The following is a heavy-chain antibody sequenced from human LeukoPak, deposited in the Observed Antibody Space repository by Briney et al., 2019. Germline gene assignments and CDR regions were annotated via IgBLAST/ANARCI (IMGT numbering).Heavy chain of an antibody. V-gene: IGHV1-2*02. CDR3: ARDGGKYCSGDGCLAAFHI. J-gene: IGHJ3*02. D-gene: IGHD2-15*01. CDR1: GYTFTGYY. CDR2: INPNSDAT. Sequence: ASVKVSFTASGYTFTGYYMHWVRQAPEQGLEWMGWINPNSDATNYAQKFQGRVTMTRDTSISTAYMELSGLKSDDTAVYYCARDGGKYCSGDGCLAAFHIWGQGALVTVSS.